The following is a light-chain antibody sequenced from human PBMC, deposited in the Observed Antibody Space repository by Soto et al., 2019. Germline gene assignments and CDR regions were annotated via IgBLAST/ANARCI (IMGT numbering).Light chain of an antibody. V-gene: IGKV3-15*01. CDR2: GAS. CDR1: QSVRSN. Sequence: ELVMTQSPATLSVSPGERATLSCRASQSVRSNLAWYQQKPGQAPRLLIYGASIRVTGVPARFSGSGSGTEFTLTISSLQSEDFAVYYCQEYNNWPPLTFGGGTEVEIK. J-gene: IGKJ4*01. CDR3: QEYNNWPPLT.